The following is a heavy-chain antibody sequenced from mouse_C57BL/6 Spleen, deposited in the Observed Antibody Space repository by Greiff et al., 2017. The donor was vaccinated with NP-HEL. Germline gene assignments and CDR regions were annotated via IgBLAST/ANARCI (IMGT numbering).Heavy chain of an antibody. D-gene: IGHD1-3*01. V-gene: IGHV1-72*01. Sequence: QVQLQQPGAELVKPGASVKLSCKASGYTFTSYWMHWVKQRPGRGLEWIGRIDPNSGGTKYNEKFKSKATLTVDNSSSTAYMQLSSLTSEDAAVYYCARSVVWPDYYAKEYWGQGTSVTVAS. CDR3: ARSVVWPDYYAKEY. J-gene: IGHJ4*01. CDR2: IDPNSGGT. CDR1: GYTFTSYW.